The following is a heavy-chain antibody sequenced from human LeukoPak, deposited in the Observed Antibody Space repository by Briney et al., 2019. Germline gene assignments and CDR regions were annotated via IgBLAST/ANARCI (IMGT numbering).Heavy chain of an antibody. D-gene: IGHD3-22*01. CDR2: INHSGST. J-gene: IGHJ5*02. Sequence: SETLSLTCAVYGGSFSGYYWGWIRQPPGKGLEWIGEINHSGSTNYNPSLKSRVTISVDTSKNQFSLKLSSVTAADTAVYYCARCPKYYDSSGYSTWGQGTLVTVSS. V-gene: IGHV4-34*01. CDR3: ARCPKYYDSSGYST. CDR1: GGSFSGYY.